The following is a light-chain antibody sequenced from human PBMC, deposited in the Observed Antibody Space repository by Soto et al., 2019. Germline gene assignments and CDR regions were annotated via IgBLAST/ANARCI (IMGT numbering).Light chain of an antibody. CDR3: QQYNNWPDT. CDR2: GAS. Sequence: EIVMTQSPATLSVSPGERATLSCRASQSVSSNLAWYPQNPGQAPRILIYGASTRATGIPARFSGSWSGTEFTLTTTSLQSGDFAVYYCQQYNNWPDTFGHGTKLESK. V-gene: IGKV3-15*01. CDR1: QSVSSN. J-gene: IGKJ2*01.